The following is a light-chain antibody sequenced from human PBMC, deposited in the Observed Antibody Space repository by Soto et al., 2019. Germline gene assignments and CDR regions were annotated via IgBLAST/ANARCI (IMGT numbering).Light chain of an antibody. CDR2: DVS. Sequence: QSALTQPASASGSPGQSITISCTGTSSDVGGYNYVSWYQQHPGKAPKLMIYDVSVRPSGVSNRFSGSKSGNTASLTISGLQTEDEADYYCSSYTSSTTLAVFGGGTKVTVL. J-gene: IGLJ2*01. V-gene: IGLV2-14*03. CDR3: SSYTSSTTLAV. CDR1: SSDVGGYNY.